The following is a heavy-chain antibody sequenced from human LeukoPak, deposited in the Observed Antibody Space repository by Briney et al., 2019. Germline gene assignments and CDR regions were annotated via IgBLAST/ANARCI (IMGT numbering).Heavy chain of an antibody. Sequence: GGSLRLSCAASGFTVSSNYMSWVRQAPGKGLEWVSVIYSGGSTYYADYVKGRFTISRDNSKNTLYLQMNSLRAEDTAVYYCARDRLDGGRDYWGQGTLVTVSS. CDR2: IYSGGST. V-gene: IGHV3-53*01. J-gene: IGHJ4*02. CDR1: GFTVSSNY. D-gene: IGHD3-16*01. CDR3: ARDRLDGGRDY.